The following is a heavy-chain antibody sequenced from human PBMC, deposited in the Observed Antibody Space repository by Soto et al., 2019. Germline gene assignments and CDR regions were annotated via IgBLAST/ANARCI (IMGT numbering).Heavy chain of an antibody. J-gene: IGHJ6*02. CDR3: AKGLRRAAAGTYYYYYYGMDV. V-gene: IGHV3-30*18. CDR1: GFTFSSYG. D-gene: IGHD6-13*01. Sequence: GGSLRLSCAASGFTFSSYGMHWVRQAPGKGLEWVAVISYDGSNKYYADSVKGRFTISRDNSKNTLYLQMNSLRAEDTAVYYCAKGLRRAAAGTYYYYYYGMDVWGQGTTVTVS. CDR2: ISYDGSNK.